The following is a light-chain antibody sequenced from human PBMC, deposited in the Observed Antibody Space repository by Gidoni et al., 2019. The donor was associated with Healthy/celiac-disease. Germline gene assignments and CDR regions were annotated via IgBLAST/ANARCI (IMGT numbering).Light chain of an antibody. V-gene: IGKV3-11*01. Sequence: EIVLPQSTATLSLSTGERATLSCRASQSVSSYLAWYQQKPGQAPRLLIYDASSRATGIPARFSGSGSGTDFTLTISSREPEDFAVYYCQQRGSSPITFGPGTKVDIK. CDR3: QQRGSSPIT. J-gene: IGKJ3*01. CDR2: DAS. CDR1: QSVSSY.